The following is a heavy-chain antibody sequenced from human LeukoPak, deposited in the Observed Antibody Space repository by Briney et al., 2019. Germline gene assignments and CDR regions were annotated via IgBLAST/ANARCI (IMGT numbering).Heavy chain of an antibody. CDR2: IYYSGST. J-gene: IGHJ6*02. D-gene: IGHD6-13*01. CDR3: ARGRVAAPYYYYYGMDV. CDR1: GGSISSGDYY. V-gene: IGHV4-30-4*01. Sequence: ASETLSLTCTVSGGSISSGDYYWSWIRQPPGKGLEWIGYIYYSGSTYYNPSLKSRVTISVDTSKNQFSLKLSSVTAADTAVYYCARGRVAAPYYYYYGMDVWGQGTTVTVSS.